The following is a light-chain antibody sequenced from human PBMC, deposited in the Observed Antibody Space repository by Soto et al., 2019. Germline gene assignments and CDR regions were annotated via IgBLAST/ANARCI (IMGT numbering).Light chain of an antibody. J-gene: IGLJ1*01. CDR2: EVG. V-gene: IGLV2-14*01. Sequence: QSALTQPASVSGSPGQSITISCTGTSSDIGAYNSVSWYQQHPGKAPKLMIYEVGNRPSGVSNRFSASKSGNTASLTISGLQAEDEADYYCSSRTTSNPYVFGTGTKLTVL. CDR1: SSDIGAYNS. CDR3: SSRTTSNPYV.